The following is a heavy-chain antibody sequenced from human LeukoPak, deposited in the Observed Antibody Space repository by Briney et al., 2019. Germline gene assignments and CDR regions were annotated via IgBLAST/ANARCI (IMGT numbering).Heavy chain of an antibody. CDR3: ARGPPFRFLEWSTPNWFDP. D-gene: IGHD3-3*01. CDR2: INPSGGST. Sequence: ASVKVSCKASGYTFTIYYMHWVRQAPGQGLEWMGIINPSGGSTSYAQKFQGRVTMTRDTSTSTVYMELSSLRSEDTAVYYCARGPPFRFLEWSTPNWFDPWGQGTLVTVSS. J-gene: IGHJ5*02. V-gene: IGHV1-46*01. CDR1: GYTFTIYY.